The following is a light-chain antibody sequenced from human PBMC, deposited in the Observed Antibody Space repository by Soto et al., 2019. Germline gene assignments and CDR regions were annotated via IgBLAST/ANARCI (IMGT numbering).Light chain of an antibody. V-gene: IGLV3-21*04. CDR1: NIGSTR. CDR2: YDS. CDR3: QVWDSSRDHVV. Sequence: SYVLTQPPSVSVAPGKTARITCGGDNIGSTRVHWYQQKPGQAPVLVMYYDSDRPSGIPERFSGSNSGNTATLTISRVEAGDEADYHCQVWDSSRDHVVFGGGTKLTVL. J-gene: IGLJ2*01.